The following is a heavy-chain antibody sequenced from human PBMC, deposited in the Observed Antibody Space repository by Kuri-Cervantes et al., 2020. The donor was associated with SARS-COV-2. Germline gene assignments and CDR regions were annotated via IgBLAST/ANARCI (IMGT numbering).Heavy chain of an antibody. Sequence: LSLTCAASGFTFSDYSMNWVRQAPGKGLEWVSYIGSSSSIIYHADSMKGRFTISRDNAKNSLSLQMNSLRAEDTAVYYCARERYYSGHYGMDVWGQGTTVTVSS. CDR3: ARERYYSGHYGMDV. CDR1: GFTFSDYS. CDR2: IGSSSSII. D-gene: IGHD3-10*01. J-gene: IGHJ6*02. V-gene: IGHV3-48*01.